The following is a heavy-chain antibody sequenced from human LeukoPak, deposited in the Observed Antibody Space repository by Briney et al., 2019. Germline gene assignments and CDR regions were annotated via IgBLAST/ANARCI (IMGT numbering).Heavy chain of an antibody. Sequence: GGPLRLSCAASGFTFSNYWMSWVRQAPGKGLEWVSSISSSSSYIYYADSVKGRFTISRDNAKNSLYLQMNSLRAEDTAVYYCARVRIAGHYDILVRIDAFDIWGQGTMVTVSS. J-gene: IGHJ3*02. CDR1: GFTFSNYW. CDR2: ISSSSSYI. D-gene: IGHD3-9*01. CDR3: ARVRIAGHYDILVRIDAFDI. V-gene: IGHV3-21*01.